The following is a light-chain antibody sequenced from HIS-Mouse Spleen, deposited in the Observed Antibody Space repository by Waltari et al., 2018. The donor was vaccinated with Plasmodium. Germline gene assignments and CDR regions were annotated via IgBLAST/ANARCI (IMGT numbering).Light chain of an antibody. CDR1: QSVSSN. Sequence: EIVMTQSPATLSVSPGERATLSCRASQSVSSNLAWYQQKPGQAPRLLLYGASTRATGIPARFSGSGSGTEFTLTISSLQYEDFAVYYCQQYNNWSFTFGPGTKVDIK. CDR3: QQYNNWSFT. CDR2: GAS. V-gene: IGKV3-15*01. J-gene: IGKJ3*01.